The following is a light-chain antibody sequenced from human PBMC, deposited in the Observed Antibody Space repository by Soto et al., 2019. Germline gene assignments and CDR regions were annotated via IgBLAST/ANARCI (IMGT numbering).Light chain of an antibody. V-gene: IGKV1-5*03. CDR3: QQYNSYSGT. CDR2: KAS. Sequence: DIQMTQSPSTLSASVGDRVTITCRASQSISSWLAWYQQKPGKAPKLLIYKASSLESGVPSRCSGSGSWTEFTLTISSLQPDDFATYDGQQYNSYSGTFGQGTKVEIK. CDR1: QSISSW. J-gene: IGKJ1*01.